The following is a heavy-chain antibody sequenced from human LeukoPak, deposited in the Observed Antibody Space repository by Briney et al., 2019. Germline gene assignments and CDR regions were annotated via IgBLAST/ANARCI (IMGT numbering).Heavy chain of an antibody. CDR3: AREGSRTPFDF. CDR2: IYYSGST. CDR1: GGSVSSGSDY. D-gene: IGHD1/OR15-1a*01. J-gene: IGHJ4*02. Sequence: SETLSLTCTVSGGSVSSGSDYWTWIRQPPGKGPEWIGHIYYSGSTNYNPSLKSRVTISVNTSKNQFSLKLKSVTAADTAVYYCAREGSRTPFDFWGQGTLVTVSS. V-gene: IGHV4-61*01.